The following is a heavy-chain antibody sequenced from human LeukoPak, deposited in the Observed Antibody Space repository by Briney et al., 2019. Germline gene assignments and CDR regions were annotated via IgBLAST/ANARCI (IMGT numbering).Heavy chain of an antibody. Sequence: SETLSLTCAVYGGSFSGYYWSWIRQPPGKGLEWIGEINNSGSTKYNPSLKSRVTISVDTSKNQFSLKLSSVTAADTAGYYCARGRVTMVRGVYYGMDVWGQGTTVTVSS. D-gene: IGHD3-10*01. V-gene: IGHV4-34*01. CDR3: ARGRVTMVRGVYYGMDV. CDR1: GGSFSGYY. J-gene: IGHJ6*02. CDR2: INNSGST.